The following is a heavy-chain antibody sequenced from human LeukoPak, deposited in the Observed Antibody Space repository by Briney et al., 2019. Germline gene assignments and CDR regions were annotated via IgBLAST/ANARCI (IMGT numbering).Heavy chain of an antibody. J-gene: IGHJ4*02. CDR3: ARSDYYDSSGYYYGID. D-gene: IGHD3-22*01. Sequence: SETLSLTCAVYGGSFSTYYWSWIRQPPGKGLEWIGYIYYSGSTNYNPSLKSRVTISVDTSKNQFSLKLSSVTAADTAVYYCARSDYYDSSGYYYGIDWGQGTLVTVSS. V-gene: IGHV4-59*01. CDR1: GGSFSTYY. CDR2: IYYSGST.